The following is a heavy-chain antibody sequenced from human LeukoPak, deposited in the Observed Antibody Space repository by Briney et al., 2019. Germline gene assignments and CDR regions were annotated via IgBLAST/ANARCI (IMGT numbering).Heavy chain of an antibody. CDR1: GFTFSSYS. V-gene: IGHV3-21*01. D-gene: IGHD3-9*01. J-gene: IGHJ4*02. CDR3: AREGWYYDILTGYSPFDY. Sequence: PGGSLRLSCAASGFTFSSYSMNWVRQAPGKGLEWVSSISSSSSYIYYADSVKGRFTISRDNAKNSLYLQMNSLRAEDTAVYYCAREGWYYDILTGYSPFDYWGQGTLVTVSS. CDR2: ISSSSSYI.